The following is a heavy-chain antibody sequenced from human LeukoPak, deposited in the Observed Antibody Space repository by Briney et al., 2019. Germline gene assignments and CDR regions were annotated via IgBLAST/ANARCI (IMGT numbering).Heavy chain of an antibody. J-gene: IGHJ5*02. V-gene: IGHV1-69*06. D-gene: IGHD5-12*01. Sequence: ASVKVSCKASGGTFSSYAISWVRQAPGQGLEWMGGIIPIFGTANYAQKFQGRVTITADKSTSTAYMELSSLRSEDTAVYYCARAASGYAQEGFDPWGQGTLVTVSS. CDR3: ARAASGYAQEGFDP. CDR1: GGTFSSYA. CDR2: IIPIFGTA.